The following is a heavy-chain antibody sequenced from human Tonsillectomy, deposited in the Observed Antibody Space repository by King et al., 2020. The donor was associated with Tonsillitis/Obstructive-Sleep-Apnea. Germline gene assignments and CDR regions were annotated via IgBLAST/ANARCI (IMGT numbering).Heavy chain of an antibody. CDR3: AREGVYYYYGMDV. CDR1: GFTFSSYA. V-gene: IGHV3-30*04. CDR2: ISYDGSNK. Sequence: VQLVESGGGVVQPGRSLRLSCAASGFTFSSYAMHWVRQAPGKGLEWVAVISYDGSNKYHADSVKGRFTISRDNSKNTLYLQMNSLRAEDTAVYYCAREGVYYYYGMDVWGQGTTVTVSS. J-gene: IGHJ6*02.